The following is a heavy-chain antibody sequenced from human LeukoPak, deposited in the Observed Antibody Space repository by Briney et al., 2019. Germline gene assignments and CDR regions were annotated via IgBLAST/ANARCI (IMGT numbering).Heavy chain of an antibody. CDR1: GDSISSYY. J-gene: IGHJ3*02. Sequence: PSETLSLTCNVSGDSISSYYWTWIRQTPGKELEWIGYIYYSGSTYYNPSLESRVTMSADTSKSQFSLKLTSVTAADTAVYYCARTYDSSGYSAFHIWGQGTMVTVSS. CDR2: IYYSGST. V-gene: IGHV4-59*01. D-gene: IGHD3-22*01. CDR3: ARTYDSSGYSAFHI.